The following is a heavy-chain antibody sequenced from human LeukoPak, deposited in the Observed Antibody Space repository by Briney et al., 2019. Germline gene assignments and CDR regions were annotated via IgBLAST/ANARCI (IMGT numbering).Heavy chain of an antibody. J-gene: IGHJ4*02. CDR1: GFPFQDSG. Sequence: GGSLRLSCAASGFPFQDSGLSWVRQAPGKELEWISGTNWNGDTTVYADSVKGRFTISRDNAKNSLYLQMNSLRADDTAFYYCARQTRGYVYYFDYWGQGTLVTVSS. CDR2: TNWNGDTT. V-gene: IGHV3-20*04. D-gene: IGHD2-2*01. CDR3: ARQTRGYVYYFDY.